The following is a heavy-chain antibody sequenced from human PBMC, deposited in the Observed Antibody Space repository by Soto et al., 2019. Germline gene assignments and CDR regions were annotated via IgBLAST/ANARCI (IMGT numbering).Heavy chain of an antibody. J-gene: IGHJ4*02. CDR3: ARESYGGEGFDY. CDR1: GFTFSSYG. D-gene: IGHD3-10*01. V-gene: IGHV3-33*01. Sequence: QVQLVESGGGVVQPGRSLRLSCAASGFTFSSYGMRWVRQAPGKGLEWVAVIWYDGSNKYYADSVKGRFTISRDNSKNTLYLQMNSLRAEDTAVYYCARESYGGEGFDYWGQGTLVTVSS. CDR2: IWYDGSNK.